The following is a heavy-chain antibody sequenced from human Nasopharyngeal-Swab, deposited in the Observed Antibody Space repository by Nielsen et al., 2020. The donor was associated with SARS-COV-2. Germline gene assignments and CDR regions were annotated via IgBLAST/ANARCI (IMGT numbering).Heavy chain of an antibody. V-gene: IGHV4-31*02. Sequence: WVRQHPGKGLEWIGYIYYSGNTYYNPSLKSRVTISVETSKKQFSLKLSSVTAADTAVYYCARAIEQHYGDYLNWGQGTLVTVSS. CDR2: IYYSGNT. J-gene: IGHJ4*02. D-gene: IGHD4-17*01. CDR3: ARAIEQHYGDYLN.